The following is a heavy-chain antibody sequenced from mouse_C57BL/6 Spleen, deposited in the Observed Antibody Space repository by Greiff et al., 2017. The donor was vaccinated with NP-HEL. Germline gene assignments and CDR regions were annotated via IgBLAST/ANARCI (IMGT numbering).Heavy chain of an antibody. CDR1: GYTFTDYN. CDR3: ARGLTTVVATPYFDY. J-gene: IGHJ2*01. V-gene: IGHV1-18*01. CDR2: INPNNGGT. Sequence: EVQLQQSGPELVKPGASVKIPCKASGYTFTDYNMDWVKQSHGKSLEWIGDINPNNGGTIYNQKFKGKATLTVDKSSSTAYMEPRSLTSEDTAVYYCARGLTTVVATPYFDYWGQGTTLTVSS. D-gene: IGHD1-1*01.